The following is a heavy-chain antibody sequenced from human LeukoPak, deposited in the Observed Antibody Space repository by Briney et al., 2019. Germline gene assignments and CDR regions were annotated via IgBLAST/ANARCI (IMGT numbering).Heavy chain of an antibody. CDR2: ISSSSSTI. CDR1: GFTFSSYS. D-gene: IGHD4/OR15-4a*01. J-gene: IGHJ4*02. Sequence: GGSLRLSCAASGFTFSSYSMNWVRQAPGKGLEWVSYISSSSSTIYYADSVKGRFTISRDNAKNSLYLQMNSLRAEDTAVYFCARGRYGDYVGYWGQGTLVTVSS. V-gene: IGHV3-48*04. CDR3: ARGRYGDYVGY.